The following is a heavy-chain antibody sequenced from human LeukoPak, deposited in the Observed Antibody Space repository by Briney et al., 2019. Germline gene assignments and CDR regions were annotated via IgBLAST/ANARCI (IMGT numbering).Heavy chain of an antibody. CDR3: ARDVVLWFGELLGSWYFDL. V-gene: IGHV4-61*02. CDR1: GGSISSDDSS. J-gene: IGHJ2*01. D-gene: IGHD3-10*01. Sequence: PSETLSLTCTVSGGSISSDDSSWSWIRQPAGKGLEWIGRIYTSGSTNYNPSLKSRVTMSVDTSKNQFSLKLSSVTAADTAVYYCARDVVLWFGELLGSWYFDLWGRGTLVTVSS. CDR2: IYTSGST.